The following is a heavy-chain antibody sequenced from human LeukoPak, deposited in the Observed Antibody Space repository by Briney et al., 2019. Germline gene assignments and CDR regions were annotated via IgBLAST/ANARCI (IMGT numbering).Heavy chain of an antibody. V-gene: IGHV3-7*01. D-gene: IGHD6-19*01. J-gene: IGHJ5*02. CDR2: IKQDGSEK. CDR1: GFTFSSYW. Sequence: PGGSLRLSCAASGFTFSSYWMSWVRQAPGKGLEWVANIKQDGSEKYYMDSVKGRFTISRDNAKNSLSLQMNSLRAEDTAVYYCAREMAMAVAGISWFDPWGQGTLVTVSS. CDR3: AREMAMAVAGISWFDP.